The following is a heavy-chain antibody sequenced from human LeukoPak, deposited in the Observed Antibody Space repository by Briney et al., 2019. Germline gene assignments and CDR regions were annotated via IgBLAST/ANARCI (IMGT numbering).Heavy chain of an antibody. Sequence: ASVKVSCKASGHTFTSYGISWVRQAPGQGLEWMGWISAYNGNTNYAQKLQGRVTMTTDTSTSTAYMELRSLRSDDTDVYYCARTRSGSPYGALDYWGQGTLVTVSS. CDR2: ISAYNGNT. CDR1: GHTFTSYG. J-gene: IGHJ4*02. V-gene: IGHV1-18*01. D-gene: IGHD1-26*01. CDR3: ARTRSGSPYGALDY.